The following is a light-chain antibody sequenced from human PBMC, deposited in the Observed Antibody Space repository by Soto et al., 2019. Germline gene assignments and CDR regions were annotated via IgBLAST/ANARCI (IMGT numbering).Light chain of an antibody. Sequence: QSVLTQPPSMSGAPGQRVTMSCTGSSSNLGAGYDVRWYQRLPGAAPKLLIYDNTHRPSGVPNRFSGSKSGTSASLAITGLQAEDEADYYCQSYDSGLSGHWVFGGGTKLTVL. CDR2: DNT. V-gene: IGLV1-40*01. CDR3: QSYDSGLSGHWV. CDR1: SSNLGAGYD. J-gene: IGLJ3*02.